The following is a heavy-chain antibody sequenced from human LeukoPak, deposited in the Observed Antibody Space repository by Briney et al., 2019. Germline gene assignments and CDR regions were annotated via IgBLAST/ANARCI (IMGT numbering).Heavy chain of an antibody. D-gene: IGHD6-13*01. CDR1: GYTFTGYY. Sequence: ASVKVSCKASGYTFTGYYMHWVRQAPGQGLEWMGWINPNSGGTNYAQKFQGRVTMTRNTSISTAYMELSSLRSEDTAVYYCARAGSSSSWSYYYYYYYMDVWGKGTTVTISS. V-gene: IGHV1-2*02. CDR3: ARAGSSSSWSYYYYYYYMDV. J-gene: IGHJ6*03. CDR2: INPNSGGT.